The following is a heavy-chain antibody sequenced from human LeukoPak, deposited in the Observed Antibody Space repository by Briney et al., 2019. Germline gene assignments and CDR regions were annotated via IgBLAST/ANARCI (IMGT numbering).Heavy chain of an antibody. CDR1: GFTFSSYE. J-gene: IGHJ6*03. Sequence: GGSLRLSCAASGFTFSSYEMNWVRQAPGKGLEWVLYISSSGSSIHYADSVKGRFTISRDNAKNSLYLQMNSLRAEDTAVYYCARGGHHDPAHDYFYQYMDVWGKGTTVTVS. CDR2: ISSSGSSI. V-gene: IGHV3-48*03. CDR3: ARGGHHDPAHDYFYQYMDV. D-gene: IGHD1-1*01.